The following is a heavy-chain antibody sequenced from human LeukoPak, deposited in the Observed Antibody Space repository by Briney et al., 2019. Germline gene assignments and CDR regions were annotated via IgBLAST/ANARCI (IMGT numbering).Heavy chain of an antibody. CDR2: IYSGGST. CDR3: ARDFGRDAFDI. Sequence: GGSLRVSCAASGFTVSSNYMSWVRQAPGKGLEWVSVIYSGGSTYYADSVKGRFTISRHNSKNTLYLQMNSLRAEDTAVYYCARDFGRDAFDIWGQGTMVTVSS. V-gene: IGHV3-53*04. J-gene: IGHJ3*02. CDR1: GFTVSSNY. D-gene: IGHD2-15*01.